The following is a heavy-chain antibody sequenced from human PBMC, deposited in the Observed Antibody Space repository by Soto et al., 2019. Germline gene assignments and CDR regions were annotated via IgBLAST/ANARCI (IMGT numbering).Heavy chain of an antibody. D-gene: IGHD3-22*01. Sequence: GGSLRLSCAASGFTFSSYSMNWVLQAPGKGLEWVSSISSSSSYIYYADSVKGRFTISRDNAKNSLYLQMNSLRAEDTAVYYCARSDNKYYYDSSGDSWGQGTLVTVSS. CDR2: ISSSSSYI. CDR1: GFTFSSYS. V-gene: IGHV3-21*01. CDR3: ARSDNKYYYDSSGDS. J-gene: IGHJ5*02.